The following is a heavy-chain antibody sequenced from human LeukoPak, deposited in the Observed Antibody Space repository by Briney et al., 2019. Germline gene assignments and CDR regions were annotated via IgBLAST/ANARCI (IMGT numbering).Heavy chain of an antibody. CDR2: IEQDGSVK. CDR1: GFTFSNYW. CDR3: ARDLSSLAPSFDN. J-gene: IGHJ4*02. Sequence: GGSLRLSCAASGFTFSNYWMSWVRQAPGKGLEWVANIEQDGSVKYYVDSVKGRFTISRDNAKNSLYLQMNSLRAEDTAVYYCARDLSSLAPSFDNWGQGTLVTVSS. V-gene: IGHV3-7*04. D-gene: IGHD6-19*01.